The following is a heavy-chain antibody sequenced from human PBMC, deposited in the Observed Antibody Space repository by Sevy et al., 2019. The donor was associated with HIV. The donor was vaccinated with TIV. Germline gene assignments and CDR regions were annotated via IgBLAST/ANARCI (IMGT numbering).Heavy chain of an antibody. CDR3: AREWCTIRQDA. J-gene: IGHJ2*01. Sequence: GGSLRLSCAASGFTFSKYSMSWVRQPPGKGLEWVSTLSFGCGQINYADSVKGRFTISRDNSKSSVYQQMNSLRPEDPASYSLAREWCTIRQDAWGRCTPVTVSS. D-gene: IGHD2-8*02. V-gene: IGHV3-23*01. CDR2: LSFGCGQI. CDR1: GFTFSKYS.